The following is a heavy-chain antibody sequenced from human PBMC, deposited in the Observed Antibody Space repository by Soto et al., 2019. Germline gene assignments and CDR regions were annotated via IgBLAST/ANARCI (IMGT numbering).Heavy chain of an antibody. CDR2: INDGAGDT. CDR1: GFTFSSYT. J-gene: IGHJ4*02. Sequence: EVQLLESGGGLVQPGGSLRLSCAASGFTFSSYTLTWVRQAPGKGLEWVSRINDGAGDTHYADSVKGRFTISRDNSKNTLYLQMNSLRAEDTAVYYCAKEGGYDYWGQGTRVTVSS. CDR3: AKEGGYDY. D-gene: IGHD3-22*01. V-gene: IGHV3-23*01.